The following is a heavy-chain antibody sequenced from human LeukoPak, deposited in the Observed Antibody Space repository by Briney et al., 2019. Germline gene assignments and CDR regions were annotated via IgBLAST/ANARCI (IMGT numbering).Heavy chain of an antibody. CDR3: ARKVSGSYPNDAFDI. J-gene: IGHJ3*02. CDR1: GGSISSYY. Sequence: PSETLSLTCTVSGGSISSYYWSWIRQPPGKGLEWIGEINHSGSTNYNPSLKSRVTISVDTSKNQFSLKLSSVTAAGTAVYYCARKVSGSYPNDAFDIWGQGTMVTVSS. V-gene: IGHV4-34*01. D-gene: IGHD1-26*01. CDR2: INHSGST.